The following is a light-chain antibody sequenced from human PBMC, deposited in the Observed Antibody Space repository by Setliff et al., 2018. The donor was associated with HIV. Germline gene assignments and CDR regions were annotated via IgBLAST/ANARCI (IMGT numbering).Light chain of an antibody. CDR3: CSYAGSFTIL. J-gene: IGLJ2*01. Sequence: QSALAQPRSVSGSPGQSVTISCTGTSSDIGDYNFVSWYQSYPGKAPELIIYDVSERPSGVPDRFSGSKSGNTASLTISGLQAEDEADYYCCSYAGSFTILFGGGTKVTVL. CDR1: SSDIGDYNF. CDR2: DVS. V-gene: IGLV2-11*01.